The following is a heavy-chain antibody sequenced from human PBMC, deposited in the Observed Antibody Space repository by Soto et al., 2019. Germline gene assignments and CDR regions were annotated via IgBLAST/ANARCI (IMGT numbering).Heavy chain of an antibody. V-gene: IGHV3-23*01. D-gene: IGHD3-22*01. J-gene: IGHJ4*02. Sequence: GGSLRLSCAASGFTFSSYAMSWVRQAPGKGLEWVSAISGSGGSTYYTDSVKGRFTISRDNSKNTLYLQMNSLRAEDTAVYYCAKSPYYYDSSSFDYWGQGTLVTVSS. CDR3: AKSPYYYDSSSFDY. CDR1: GFTFSSYA. CDR2: ISGSGGST.